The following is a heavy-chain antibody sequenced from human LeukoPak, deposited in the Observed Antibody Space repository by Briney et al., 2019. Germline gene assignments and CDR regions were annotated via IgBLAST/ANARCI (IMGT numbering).Heavy chain of an antibody. CDR1: GFIVSGNF. Sequence: SGGSLRLSCAASGFIVSGNFMNWVRQAPGKGLGWVSILYAGGTTSYTDSVKGRFTISRDSSKNTLYLQMKSLRAEDTAVYYCARGFPPAHWGQGTLVTVSS. CDR2: LYAGGTT. V-gene: IGHV3-53*01. D-gene: IGHD3-10*01. J-gene: IGHJ4*02. CDR3: ARGFPPAH.